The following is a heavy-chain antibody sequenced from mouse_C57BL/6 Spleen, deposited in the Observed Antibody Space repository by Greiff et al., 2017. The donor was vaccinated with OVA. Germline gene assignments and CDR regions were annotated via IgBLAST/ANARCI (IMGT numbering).Heavy chain of an antibody. CDR2: ILPGSGST. V-gene: IGHV1-9*01. Sequence: VQLQQSGAELMKPGASVQLSCKATGYTFPGYWIEWVKQRPGHGLEWIGEILPGSGSTNYNENFKGKATFTADTSSTAAYMQLSSLTTEDSAIYYCARSDGSSYEAMDYWGQGTSVTVSS. CDR3: ARSDGSSYEAMDY. D-gene: IGHD1-1*01. J-gene: IGHJ4*01. CDR1: GYTFPGYW.